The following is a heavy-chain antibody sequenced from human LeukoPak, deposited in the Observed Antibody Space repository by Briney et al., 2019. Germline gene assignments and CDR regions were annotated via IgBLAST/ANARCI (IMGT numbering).Heavy chain of an antibody. Sequence: ASVKVSSKASGYTFTGYYMHWVRQAPGQGLEWMGWINPNSGDTNYAQKFQGRVTMTRDTSISTAYMELSRLRSDDTVVYYCARDWRKWNYFDYWGQGSLVTVSS. V-gene: IGHV1-2*02. CDR3: ARDWRKWNYFDY. CDR2: INPNSGDT. CDR1: GYTFTGYY. J-gene: IGHJ4*02. D-gene: IGHD2-8*01.